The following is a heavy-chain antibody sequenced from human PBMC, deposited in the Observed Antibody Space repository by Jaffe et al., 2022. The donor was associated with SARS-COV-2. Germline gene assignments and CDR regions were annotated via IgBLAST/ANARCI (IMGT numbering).Heavy chain of an antibody. V-gene: IGHV3-9*01. D-gene: IGHD6-6*01. CDR3: AKSGSSSRDYYYGMDV. CDR2: ISWNSGSI. Sequence: EVQLVESGGGLVQPGRSLRLSCAASGFTFDDYAMHWVRQAPGKGLEWVSGISWNSGSIGYADSVKGRFTISRDNAKNSLYLQMNSLRAEDTALYYCAKSGSSSRDYYYGMDVWGQGTTVTVSS. CDR1: GFTFDDYA. J-gene: IGHJ6*02.